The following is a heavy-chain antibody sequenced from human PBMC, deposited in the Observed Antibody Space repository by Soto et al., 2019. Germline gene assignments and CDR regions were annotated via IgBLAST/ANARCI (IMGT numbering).Heavy chain of an antibody. CDR1: GYTFTSYA. CDR3: ARDRDSSSSSYYYYGMDV. D-gene: IGHD6-6*01. V-gene: IGHV1-3*01. J-gene: IGHJ6*02. Sequence: QVQLVQSGAEVKKPGASVKVSCKASGYTFTSYAMHWVRQAPGQRLECMGWINAGNGNTKYSQKFQGRVTITRDTSASTAYMELSSLRSEDTAVYYCARDRDSSSSSYYYYGMDVWGQGTTVTVSS. CDR2: INAGNGNT.